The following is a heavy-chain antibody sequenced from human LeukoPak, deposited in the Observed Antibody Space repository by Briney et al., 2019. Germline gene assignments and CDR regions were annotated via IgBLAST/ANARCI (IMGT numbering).Heavy chain of an antibody. Sequence: GGSLRLSCAASGFTFSSYEMNWVRQAPGKGREWVSYISSSGSTIYYAASVKGRFTISRDNAKNPLYLQMNSLRAEDTAVYYCARGAPFGVVIGGYFAYWGQGTLVTVSS. D-gene: IGHD3-3*01. CDR3: ARGAPFGVVIGGYFAY. CDR1: GFTFSSYE. V-gene: IGHV3-48*03. CDR2: ISSSGSTI. J-gene: IGHJ4*02.